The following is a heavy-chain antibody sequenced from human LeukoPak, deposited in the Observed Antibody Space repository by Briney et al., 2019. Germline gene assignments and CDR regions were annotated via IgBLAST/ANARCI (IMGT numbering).Heavy chain of an antibody. CDR3: ARAAWGGSSSWYPLDY. V-gene: IGHV4-31*03. D-gene: IGHD6-13*01. J-gene: IGHJ4*02. CDR1: GGSISSGGYY. Sequence: PSETLSLTCTVSGGSISSGGYYWSWIRQHPGKGLEWIVYICYSGSTYYNPSLKSRVTISVDTSKNQFSLKLSSVTAADTAVYYCARAAWGGSSSWYPLDYWGQGTLVTVSS. CDR2: ICYSGST.